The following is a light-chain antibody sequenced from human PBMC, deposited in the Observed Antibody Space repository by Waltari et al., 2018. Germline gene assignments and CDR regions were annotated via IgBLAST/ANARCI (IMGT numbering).Light chain of an antibody. Sequence: QSALTQPRPVSGSPGQSVTISCTGTSLDVGASQYVSWFQQHPGGAPKLLIFDVTERPSGVPDRFSGSKSANTASLTISGLQPDDEADYYCCSYAGTYTYVFGPGTSVTVL. CDR2: DVT. CDR1: SLDVGASQY. V-gene: IGLV2-11*01. CDR3: CSYAGTYTYV. J-gene: IGLJ1*01.